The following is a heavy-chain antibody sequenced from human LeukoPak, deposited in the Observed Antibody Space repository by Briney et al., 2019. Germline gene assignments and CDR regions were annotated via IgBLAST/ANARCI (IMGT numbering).Heavy chain of an antibody. CDR1: GYTLTSYG. CDR2: INTNTGNP. V-gene: IGHV7-4-1*02. J-gene: IGHJ4*02. Sequence: ASVKVSCKASGYTLTSYGISWVRQAPGQGLEWMGWINTNTGNPTYAQDFTGRFVFSLDTSVTTTFLEISSLKAEDTAIYYCARSSWIQQSSDFWGQGTLVTVSS. D-gene: IGHD5-18*01. CDR3: ARSSWIQQSSDF.